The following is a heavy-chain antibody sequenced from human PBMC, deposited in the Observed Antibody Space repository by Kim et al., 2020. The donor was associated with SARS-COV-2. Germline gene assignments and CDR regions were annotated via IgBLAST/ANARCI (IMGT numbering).Heavy chain of an antibody. V-gene: IGHV3-7*03. CDR3: ARYKGYSSGWPQGY. CDR2: IKQDGSEK. D-gene: IGHD6-19*01. CDR1: GFTFSSYW. J-gene: IGHJ4*02. Sequence: GGSLRLSCAASGFTFSSYWMSWVRQAPGKGLEWVANIKQDGSEKYYVDSVKGRFTISRDNAKNSLYLQMNSLRAEDTAVYYCARYKGYSSGWPQGYWGQGTLVTVSS.